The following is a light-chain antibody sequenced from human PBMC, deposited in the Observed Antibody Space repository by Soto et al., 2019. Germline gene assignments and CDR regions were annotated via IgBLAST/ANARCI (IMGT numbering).Light chain of an antibody. Sequence: DIQMTQSPSTLSASVVERVTITFRASQSISSWLAWYQQKPGKAPKLLIYKASSLESGVPSRFSGSGSGTEFTLTISSLQPDDFATYYCQQYNSYSRTFGQGTKVDIK. V-gene: IGKV1-5*03. CDR3: QQYNSYSRT. CDR2: KAS. J-gene: IGKJ1*01. CDR1: QSISSW.